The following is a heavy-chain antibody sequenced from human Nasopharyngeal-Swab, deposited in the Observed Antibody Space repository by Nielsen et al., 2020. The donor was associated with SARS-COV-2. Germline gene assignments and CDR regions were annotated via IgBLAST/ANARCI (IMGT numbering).Heavy chain of an antibody. D-gene: IGHD1-26*01. CDR1: GYTFTSYA. J-gene: IGHJ4*02. Sequence: ASVKVSCKASGYTFTSYAMNWVRQAPGQRLEWMGWINAGNGNTKYSQKFQGRVTITRDTSASTAYMELSSLRCEDTAVYYCAREGSYSNIDYWGQGTLVTVSS. V-gene: IGHV1-3*01. CDR2: INAGNGNT. CDR3: AREGSYSNIDY.